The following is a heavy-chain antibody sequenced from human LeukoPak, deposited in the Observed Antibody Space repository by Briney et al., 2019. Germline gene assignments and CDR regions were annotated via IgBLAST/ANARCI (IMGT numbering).Heavy chain of an antibody. D-gene: IGHD6-19*01. V-gene: IGHV1-8*03. CDR2: MNPKSGNT. Sequence: ASVKVSCKASGYTFTGYYMHWVRQAPGQGLEWMGWMNPKSGNTGYAQKFQGRVTITRNTSISTAYMEVSSLRYEDTAAYYCARRAVDNSYYYYMDVWGKGTTVTVSS. CDR3: ARRAVDNSYYYYMDV. CDR1: GYTFTGYY. J-gene: IGHJ6*03.